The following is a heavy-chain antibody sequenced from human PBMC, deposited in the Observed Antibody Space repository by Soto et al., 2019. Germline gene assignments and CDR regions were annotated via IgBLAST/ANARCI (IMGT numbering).Heavy chain of an antibody. CDR2: ISAYNGNT. Sequence: ASVTVSCKASGYTFTSYGISWVRQAPGQGLDWMGWISAYNGNTNYAQKLQGRVTMTTDTSTSTAYMELRSPRSDDTAVYYCARSGSSGWSAYYYYYYMDVWGKGTTVTVSS. V-gene: IGHV1-18*01. J-gene: IGHJ6*03. D-gene: IGHD6-19*01. CDR1: GYTFTSYG. CDR3: ARSGSSGWSAYYYYYYMDV.